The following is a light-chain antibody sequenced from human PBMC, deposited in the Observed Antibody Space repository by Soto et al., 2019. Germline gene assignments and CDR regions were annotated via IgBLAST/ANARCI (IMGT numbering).Light chain of an antibody. CDR1: SSDVGGYNY. CDR3: SSYAGSNNFV. V-gene: IGLV2-8*01. Sequence: QSVLTQPPSASGSPGQSVTISCTGTSSDVGGYNYVSWYQQHPGKAPKLMIYEVSKRPSGVPDRFSGSNSGNTASLTVSGLQAEDEADYSCSSYAGSNNFVFGPGTKLTVL. J-gene: IGLJ1*01. CDR2: EVS.